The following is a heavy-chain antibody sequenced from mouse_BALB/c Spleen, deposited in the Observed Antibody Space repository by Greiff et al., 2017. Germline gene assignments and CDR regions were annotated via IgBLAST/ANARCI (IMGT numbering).Heavy chain of an antibody. CDR2: INPSTGYT. CDR3: ARLEGNYPAY. V-gene: IGHV1-7*01. Sequence: VQLQESGAELAKPGASVKMSCKASGYTFTSYWMHWVKQRPGQGLEWIGYINPSTGYTEYNQKFKDKATLTADKSSSTAYMQLSSLTSEDSAVYYCARLEGNYPAYWGQGTLVTVSA. D-gene: IGHD2-1*01. CDR1: GYTFTSYW. J-gene: IGHJ3*01.